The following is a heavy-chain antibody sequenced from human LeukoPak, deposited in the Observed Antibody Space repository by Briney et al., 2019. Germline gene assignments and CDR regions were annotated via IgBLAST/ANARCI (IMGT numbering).Heavy chain of an antibody. CDR3: AKGTLGSCAGARCYPFDH. D-gene: IGHD2-8*02. CDR2: ITGNTGNT. V-gene: IGHV3-23*01. CDR1: GFTFSSYA. J-gene: IGHJ4*02. Sequence: PGGSLRLSCGASGFTFSSYAMNWVRQAPGKEMEWVSSITGNTGNTYVAEPVKGRFTISRYNSRNTLYLQMNTLRAEDTAIYYCAKGTLGSCAGARCYPFDHWGQGALVTVSS.